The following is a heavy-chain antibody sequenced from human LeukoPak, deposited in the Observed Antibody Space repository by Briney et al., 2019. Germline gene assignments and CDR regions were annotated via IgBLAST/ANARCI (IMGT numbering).Heavy chain of an antibody. Sequence: GESLKISCKGSEYSFTTYWIAWVRQMPGKGLEWMGIIYPGDSDTRYSPSFQGQVTISADKSISTAYLQWSSLKASDTAMYYCARRGYNYGYYFDYWGQGTLVTVSA. J-gene: IGHJ4*02. CDR2: IYPGDSDT. D-gene: IGHD5-18*01. CDR1: EYSFTTYW. V-gene: IGHV5-51*01. CDR3: ARRGYNYGYYFDY.